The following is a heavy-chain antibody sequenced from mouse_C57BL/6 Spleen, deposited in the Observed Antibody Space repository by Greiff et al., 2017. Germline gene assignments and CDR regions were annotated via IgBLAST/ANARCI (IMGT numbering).Heavy chain of an antibody. J-gene: IGHJ3*01. D-gene: IGHD2-4*01. Sequence: QVQLQQSGAELVRPGSSVKLSCKASGYTFTSYWMHWVKQRPIQGLEWIGNIDPSDSETHYNQKFKDKATLTVDKYSSTAYMQLSSLTSEDSAVYYCARGDYDSWFAYWGQGTLVTVSA. V-gene: IGHV1-52*01. CDR2: IDPSDSET. CDR3: ARGDYDSWFAY. CDR1: GYTFTSYW.